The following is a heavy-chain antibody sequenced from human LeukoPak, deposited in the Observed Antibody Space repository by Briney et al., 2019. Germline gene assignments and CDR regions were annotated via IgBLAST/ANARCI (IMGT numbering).Heavy chain of an antibody. CDR2: IIPIFGTA. CDR3: AREQGYYGSGSYPYGGNYYYYYYMDV. CDR1: GGTFSSYA. Sequence: GASVKVSCKASGGTFSSYAISWVRQAPGQGLEWMGGIIPIFGTANYAQKFQGRVTITADESTSTAYMELSSLRSEDTAVYYCAREQGYYGSGSYPYGGNYYYYYYMDVWGKGTTVTISS. V-gene: IGHV1-69*13. J-gene: IGHJ6*03. D-gene: IGHD3-10*01.